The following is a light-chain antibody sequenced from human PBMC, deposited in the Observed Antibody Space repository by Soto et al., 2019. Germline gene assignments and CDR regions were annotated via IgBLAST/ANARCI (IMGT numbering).Light chain of an antibody. CDR2: DAS. Sequence: EIVLTQSPATLSLSPGERATLSSRPSQSVSSYLAWYQQKPGQAPRLLIYDASNRATGIPARFSGSGSGTDFTLTISSLEPEDFAIYYCQQRSNWPPVTFGGGTKVEIK. CDR3: QQRSNWPPVT. J-gene: IGKJ4*01. V-gene: IGKV3-11*01. CDR1: QSVSSY.